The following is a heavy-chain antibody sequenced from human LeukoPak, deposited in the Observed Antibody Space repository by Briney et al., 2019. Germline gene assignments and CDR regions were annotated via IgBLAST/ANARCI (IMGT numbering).Heavy chain of an antibody. CDR3: GRAPDY. CDR1: GGSISSTSYY. Sequence: SETLSLTCTVSGGSISSTSYYWGWIRQPPGKGLEWIGSIYSSGSTYYSPSLKSRVTISEDTSKAHFSLKLSSVTAADTAVYYCGRAPDYWGQGTLVTVSS. V-gene: IGHV4-39*02. CDR2: IYSSGST. J-gene: IGHJ4*02.